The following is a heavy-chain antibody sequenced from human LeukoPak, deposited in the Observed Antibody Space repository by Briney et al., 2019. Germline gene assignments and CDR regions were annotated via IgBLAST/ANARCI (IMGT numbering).Heavy chain of an antibody. CDR3: ARGLVAPYWYFDL. D-gene: IGHD5-12*01. V-gene: IGHV3-30-3*01. CDR2: ISYDGSNK. Sequence: GRSLRLSCAASGFTFSSCAMHWVRQAPGKGLEWVAVISYDGSNKYYADSVKGRFTISRDNSKNTLYLQMNSLRAEDTAVYYCARGLVAPYWYFDLWGRGTLVTVSS. J-gene: IGHJ2*01. CDR1: GFTFSSCA.